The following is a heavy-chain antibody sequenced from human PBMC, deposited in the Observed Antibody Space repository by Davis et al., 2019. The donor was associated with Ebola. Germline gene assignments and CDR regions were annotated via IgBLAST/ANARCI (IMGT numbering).Heavy chain of an antibody. CDR1: GGTFSSYA. Sequence: SVKVSCKASGGTFSSYAISWVRQAPGQGLEWMGGIIPIFGTANYAQKFQGRVTITADESTSTAYMELSSLRSEDTAVYYCAREHYYGTGYYGMDVWGQGTTVTVSS. CDR2: IIPIFGTA. D-gene: IGHD1-26*01. CDR3: AREHYYGTGYYGMDV. V-gene: IGHV1-69*13. J-gene: IGHJ6*02.